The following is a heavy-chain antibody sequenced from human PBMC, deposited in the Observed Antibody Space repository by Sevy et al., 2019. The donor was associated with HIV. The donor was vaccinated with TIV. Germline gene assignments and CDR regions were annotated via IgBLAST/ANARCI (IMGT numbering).Heavy chain of an antibody. CDR2: IKQDGSEK. D-gene: IGHD3-22*01. CDR1: GFTFSSYW. J-gene: IGHJ5*02. Sequence: GGSLRLSCVASGFTFSSYWMSWVRQAPGKGLEWVANIKQDGSEKYYVDSVKGRFTISRDNAKNSLYLQMNSLRAEDTAVYYCARDLNYYDSSGYEVRWFDPWGQGTLVTVSS. V-gene: IGHV3-7*01. CDR3: ARDLNYYDSSGYEVRWFDP.